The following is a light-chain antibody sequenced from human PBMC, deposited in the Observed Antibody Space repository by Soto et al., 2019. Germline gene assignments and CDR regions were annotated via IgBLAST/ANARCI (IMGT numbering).Light chain of an antibody. V-gene: IGKV3-15*01. J-gene: IGKJ3*01. CDR1: QSVSGN. Sequence: EIVMTQSPATLSVSPGERATLSCRASQSVSGNLAWYQQKPGQAPRLLIYGASTRATGIPARFSGSGSGTEFTLNISSLQSEDFAVCYCQQYNNWPPFTFRPRTKVDIK. CDR3: QQYNNWPPFT. CDR2: GAS.